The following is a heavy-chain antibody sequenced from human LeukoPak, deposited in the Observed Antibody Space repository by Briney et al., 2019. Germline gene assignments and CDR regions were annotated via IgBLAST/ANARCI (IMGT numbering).Heavy chain of an antibody. CDR1: GYTFTGYY. D-gene: IGHD3-10*01. V-gene: IGHV1-2*02. CDR3: ARVNPWFGELMR. J-gene: IGHJ4*02. CDR2: INPNSGGT. Sequence: ASVKVSCKASGYTFTGYYMHWVRQAPGQGLEWMGWINPNSGGTNYAQKFQGRVTMTRDTSISTAYMELSRLRSDDTAVYYCARVNPWFGELMRRGQGTLVTVSS.